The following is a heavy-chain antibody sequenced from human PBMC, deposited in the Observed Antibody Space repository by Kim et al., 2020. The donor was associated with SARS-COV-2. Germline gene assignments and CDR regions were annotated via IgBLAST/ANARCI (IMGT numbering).Heavy chain of an antibody. Sequence: VDSVKGRFTISRDNAKNSLYLKMNSLRAEDTAVYYCAREGSSGYAHYFDYWGQGTLVTVSS. D-gene: IGHD5-12*01. CDR3: AREGSSGYAHYFDY. J-gene: IGHJ4*02. V-gene: IGHV3-7*01.